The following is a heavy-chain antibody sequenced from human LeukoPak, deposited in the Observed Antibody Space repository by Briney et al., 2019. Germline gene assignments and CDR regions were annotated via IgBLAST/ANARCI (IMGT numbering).Heavy chain of an antibody. V-gene: IGHV3-23*01. Sequence: GGSLRFSCAASGFTFSSYAMSWVRQAPGKGLEWVSAISGSGGSTYYADSVKGRFTISRDNSKNTLYLQMNSLRAEDTAVYYCAKDARRYCSSTSCYSGFDYWGQGTLVTVSS. CDR1: GFTFSSYA. D-gene: IGHD2-2*01. J-gene: IGHJ4*02. CDR3: AKDARRYCSSTSCYSGFDY. CDR2: ISGSGGST.